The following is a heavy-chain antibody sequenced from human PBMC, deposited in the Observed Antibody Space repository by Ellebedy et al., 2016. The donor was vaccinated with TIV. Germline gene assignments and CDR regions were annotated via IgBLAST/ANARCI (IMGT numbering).Heavy chain of an antibody. J-gene: IGHJ4*02. V-gene: IGHV1-24*01. CDR3: ARDGDTGAAGRGHY. CDR2: FDPEDGET. CDR1: GYTLTELS. D-gene: IGHD6-13*01. Sequence: ASVKVSCKVSGYTLTELSMHWVRQAPGKGLEWMGGFDPEDGETIYAQKFQGRVTMTEDTSTDTAYMEMRSLTSDDTAIYFCARDGDTGAAGRGHYWGQGTLVTVSS.